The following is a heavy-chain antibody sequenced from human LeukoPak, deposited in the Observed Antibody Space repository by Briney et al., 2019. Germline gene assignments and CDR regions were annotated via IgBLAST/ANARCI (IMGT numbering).Heavy chain of an antibody. D-gene: IGHD6-6*01. V-gene: IGHV4-34*01. J-gene: IGHJ4*02. Sequence: PSETLSLTCAVYGGSFSGYYWSWIRQPPGKGLEWIGEINHSGSTNYNPSLKSRVTISVDTSKNQFSLKLSSVTAADTAVYYCARCSGRSSLYYFDYWGQGTLVTVSS. CDR2: INHSGST. CDR1: GGSFSGYY. CDR3: ARCSGRSSLYYFDY.